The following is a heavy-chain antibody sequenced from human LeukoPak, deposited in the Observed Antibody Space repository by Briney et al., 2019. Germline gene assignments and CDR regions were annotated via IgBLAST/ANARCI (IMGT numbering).Heavy chain of an antibody. CDR2: INHSGST. CDR3: ARGRPFIGYCSGGSCYFLDY. CDR1: GGSISSSNW. Sequence: SETLSLTCAVSGGSISSSNWWSWVRQPPGKGLEWIGEINHSGSTNYNPSLKSRVTISVDTSKNQFSLKLSSVTAADTAVYYCARGRPFIGYCSGGSCYFLDYWGQGTLVTVSS. V-gene: IGHV4-4*02. J-gene: IGHJ4*02. D-gene: IGHD2-15*01.